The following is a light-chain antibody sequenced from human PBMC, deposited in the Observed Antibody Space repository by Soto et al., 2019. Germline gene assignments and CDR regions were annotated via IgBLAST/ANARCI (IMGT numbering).Light chain of an antibody. CDR2: QDS. Sequence: SYELTQPPSVSVSPGQTASITCSGDKLGDKYACWYQQKPGQSPVLVIYQDSKRPSGIPERFSGSNSGNTATLTIIRTQAMDEADYYCQAWDSSTAGVFGGGTKVTVL. CDR3: QAWDSSTAGV. J-gene: IGLJ2*01. V-gene: IGLV3-1*01. CDR1: KLGDKY.